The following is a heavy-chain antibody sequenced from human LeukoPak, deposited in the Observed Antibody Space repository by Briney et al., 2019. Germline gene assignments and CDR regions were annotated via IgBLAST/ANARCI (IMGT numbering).Heavy chain of an antibody. Sequence: VRIPCKASGYTFTGYYIHWVRQAPGQGREWMGWINPNSGGTNYAQRFQGTVTMTRDTSISTAYMELSRLRSDDTAVYYCARGTPWDIAKDYWGPGILVYFSS. CDR2: INPNSGGT. D-gene: IGHD5-12*01. J-gene: IGHJ4*02. CDR1: GYTFTGYY. V-gene: IGHV1-2*02. CDR3: ARGTPWDIAKDY.